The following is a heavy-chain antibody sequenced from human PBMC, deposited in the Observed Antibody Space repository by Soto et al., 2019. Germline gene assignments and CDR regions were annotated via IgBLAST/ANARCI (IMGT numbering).Heavy chain of an antibody. CDR2: IKQDGSEK. CDR3: ASVSSWSSYYYYYYMDV. J-gene: IGHJ6*03. CDR1: GFTFSSYW. Sequence: PGGSLRLSCAASGFTFSSYWMSWVRQAPGKGLEWVANIKQDGSEKYYVDSVKGRFTISRDNAKNSLYLQMNSLRAEDTAVYYCASVSSWSSYYYYYYMDVWGKGTTVTVSS. V-gene: IGHV3-7*01. D-gene: IGHD6-13*01.